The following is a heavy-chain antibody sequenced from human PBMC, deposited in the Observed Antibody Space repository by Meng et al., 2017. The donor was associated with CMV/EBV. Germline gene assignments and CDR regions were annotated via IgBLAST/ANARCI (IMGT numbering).Heavy chain of an antibody. CDR2: INSDGKP. Sequence: CAASGFTFSGSYRNWPRPAHRKGLEWVSVINSDGKPNYAASVKRRFTISRDNSKNTLFLQMTRLRAEDTAVYSCARDPTVTTGSFDLWGRGTLVTVSS. CDR1: GFTFSGSY. CDR3: ARDPTVTTGSFDL. J-gene: IGHJ2*01. D-gene: IGHD4-17*01. V-gene: IGHV3-53*01.